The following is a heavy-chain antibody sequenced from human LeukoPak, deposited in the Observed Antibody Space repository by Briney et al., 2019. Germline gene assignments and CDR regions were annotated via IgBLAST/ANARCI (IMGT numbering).Heavy chain of an antibody. CDR2: ISWNSGSI. V-gene: IGHV3-9*01. CDR1: GFTFDDYA. Sequence: PGGSLRLSCAASGFTFDDYAMHCVRHAPGEGLEGVSGISWNSGSIGYEDSVKGRFTISRDNAKNSLYLQMNSLRAEDTALYYCAKADEPYYYYGMDVWGQGTTVTVSS. J-gene: IGHJ6*02. CDR3: AKADEPYYYYGMDV. D-gene: IGHD1-14*01.